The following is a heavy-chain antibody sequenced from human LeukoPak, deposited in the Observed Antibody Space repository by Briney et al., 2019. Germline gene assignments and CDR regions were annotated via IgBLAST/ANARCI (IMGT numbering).Heavy chain of an antibody. CDR1: GFSLSSYA. CDR3: AKDRSVFDY. J-gene: IGHJ4*02. CDR2: ISGSGGST. D-gene: IGHD3-10*02. V-gene: IGHV3-23*01. Sequence: GGSLRHSRAASGFSLSSYAMSWVREAPGKRLEWVSAISGSGGSTYHADSVKRRFTISRNNSKNRLYQHMIILRAEDRAVYYCAKDRSVFDYWGQGTLVTVSS.